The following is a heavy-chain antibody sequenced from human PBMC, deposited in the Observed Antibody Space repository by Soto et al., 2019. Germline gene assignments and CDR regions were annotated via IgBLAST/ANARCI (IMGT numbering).Heavy chain of an antibody. D-gene: IGHD6-13*01. V-gene: IGHV4-59*01. J-gene: IGHJ4*02. Sequence: SETLSLTCTVSGGSISSNYWTWIRQPPGKGLEWIGYVYNSGSTNYNPSLKSRVTISEDTSRSQFSLKVDSMTAADTAVYYCARYRREAVAGYTLDYWGQGILVTVSS. CDR1: GGSISSNY. CDR3: ARYRREAVAGYTLDY. CDR2: VYNSGST.